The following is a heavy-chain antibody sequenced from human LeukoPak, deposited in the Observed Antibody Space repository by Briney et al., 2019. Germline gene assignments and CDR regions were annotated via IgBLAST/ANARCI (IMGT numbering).Heavy chain of an antibody. CDR1: GFTFSSYS. CDR3: ARDGETSDAFDI. CDR2: ISSSSSYI. Sequence: GGSLRLSCAASGFTFSSYSMNWVRQAPVKGLEWVSSISSSSSYIYYADSVKGRFTISRDNAENSLYLQMNSLRAEDTAVYYCARDGETSDAFDIWGQGTMVTVSS. D-gene: IGHD3-10*01. V-gene: IGHV3-21*01. J-gene: IGHJ3*02.